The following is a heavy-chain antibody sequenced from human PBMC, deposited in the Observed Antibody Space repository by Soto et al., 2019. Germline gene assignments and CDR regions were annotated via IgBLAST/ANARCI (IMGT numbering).Heavy chain of an antibody. J-gene: IGHJ6*02. CDR2: ISGSGGST. CDR3: ARKLMVYAIPRDYYYGMDV. CDR1: GFTFSSYA. V-gene: IGHV3-23*01. D-gene: IGHD2-8*01. Sequence: PGGSLRLSCAASGFTFSSYAMSWVRQAPGKGLEWVSAISGSGGSTYYADSVKGRFTISRDNSKNTLYLQMNSLRAEDTAVYYCARKLMVYAIPRDYYYGMDVWGQGTTVTVSS.